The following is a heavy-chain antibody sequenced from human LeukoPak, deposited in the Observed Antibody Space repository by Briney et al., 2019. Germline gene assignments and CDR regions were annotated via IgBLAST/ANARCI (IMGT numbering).Heavy chain of an antibody. CDR2: IKHSVST. CDR3: ARTVQYCSGGSCYSWYLLADNWFDP. J-gene: IGHJ5*02. D-gene: IGHD2-15*01. Sequence: PSETLSLTCAVYVGSFSGYYWSWIRQPPGKGLEWSGEIKHSVSTNYNPSLTSRVTILVDTSKNQFSLKLSSVHAADTAVYSCARTVQYCSGGSCYSWYLLADNWFDPWGEGTLVTVSS. CDR1: VGSFSGYY. V-gene: IGHV4-34*01.